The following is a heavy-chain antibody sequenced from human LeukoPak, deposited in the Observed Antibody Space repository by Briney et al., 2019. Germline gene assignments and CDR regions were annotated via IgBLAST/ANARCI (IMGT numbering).Heavy chain of an antibody. CDR1: GGSFSGYY. D-gene: IGHD6-13*01. V-gene: IGHV4-34*01. CDR2: INHSGST. J-gene: IGHJ4*02. Sequence: SETLSLTCAVYGGSFSGYYWSWIRQPPGKGLEWIGEINHSGSTYYNPSLKSRVTISVDTSKNQFSLKLSSVTAADTAVYYCARDRGYSSSPDYRGQGTLVTVSS. CDR3: ARDRGYSSSPDY.